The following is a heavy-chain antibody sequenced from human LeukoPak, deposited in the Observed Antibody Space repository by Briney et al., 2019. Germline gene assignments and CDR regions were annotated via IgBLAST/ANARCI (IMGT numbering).Heavy chain of an antibody. V-gene: IGHV1-18*01. Sequence: ASVKVSCKASGYTFTSYGISWVRQAPGQGLEWMGWISAYNGNTNYAQKLQGRVTMTTDTSTSTPYMELRSLRSDDTAVYYCARVAQSWVSYGIEVAAAGYWGQGTLVTVSS. CDR1: GYTFTSYG. CDR2: ISAYNGNT. J-gene: IGHJ4*02. CDR3: ARVAQSWVSYGIEVAAAGY. D-gene: IGHD6-13*01.